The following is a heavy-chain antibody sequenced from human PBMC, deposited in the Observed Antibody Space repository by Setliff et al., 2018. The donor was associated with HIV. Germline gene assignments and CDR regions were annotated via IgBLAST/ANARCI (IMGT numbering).Heavy chain of an antibody. J-gene: IGHJ4*02. V-gene: IGHV1-69*13. CDR1: GDIPRHYG. Sequence: SVKVSCKASGDIPRHYGFNWVRQAPGQGLEWVGSVIPVFGEPHYAQRFQGRVTITADRSSNTAYMEIMSPRSDDTATYYCGRGVLYGLSEYWGPGSLVTVSS. CDR3: GRGVLYGLSEY. CDR2: VIPVFGEP. D-gene: IGHD3-10*01.